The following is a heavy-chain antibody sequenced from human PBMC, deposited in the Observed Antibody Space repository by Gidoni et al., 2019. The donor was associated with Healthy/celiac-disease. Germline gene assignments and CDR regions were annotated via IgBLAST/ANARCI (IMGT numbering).Heavy chain of an antibody. D-gene: IGHD3-3*01. CDR2: ISYSWST. J-gene: IGHJ5*02. CDR3: ARRYDFWSGYRAGDWFDP. Sequence: QLQLQESGPGLEKPSETLSLTCTVSGGSISSSSDYWGWIRQPPGKGLEWIGSISYSWSTYYNPSLKSRVTISVDTSKNQFSLKLSSVTAADTAVYYCARRYDFWSGYRAGDWFDPWGQGTLVTVSS. CDR1: GGSISSSSDY. V-gene: IGHV4-39*01.